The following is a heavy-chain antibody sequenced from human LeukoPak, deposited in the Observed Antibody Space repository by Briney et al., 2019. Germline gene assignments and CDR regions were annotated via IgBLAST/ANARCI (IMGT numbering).Heavy chain of an antibody. CDR2: IYYSGST. J-gene: IGHJ6*02. CDR3: ARVDPSYSSVWQFYYGMDV. CDR1: GGSMRSGGYY. Sequence: PSETLSLTCTVSGGSMRSGGYYWSWIRQHPGKGLEWIGYIYYSGSTYYNPSLKSRVTISVDTSKNQFSLKLSSVTAADTAVYYCARVDPSYSSVWQFYYGMDVWGQGTTVTVSS. V-gene: IGHV4-31*03. D-gene: IGHD6-19*01.